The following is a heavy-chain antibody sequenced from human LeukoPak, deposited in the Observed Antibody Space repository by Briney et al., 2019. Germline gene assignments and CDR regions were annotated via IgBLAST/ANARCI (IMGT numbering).Heavy chain of an antibody. D-gene: IGHD3-10*01. V-gene: IGHV3-9*01. Sequence: GGSLRLSCAASGFTFDDYAMHWVRQAPGKGLEWVSGISWNSGSIGYADSVKGRFTISRDNAKNSLYLQMNSLRAEDTALYYCAKGNGPMVRGVIIFDYWGRGTLVTVSS. CDR2: ISWNSGSI. CDR1: GFTFDDYA. CDR3: AKGNGPMVRGVIIFDY. J-gene: IGHJ4*02.